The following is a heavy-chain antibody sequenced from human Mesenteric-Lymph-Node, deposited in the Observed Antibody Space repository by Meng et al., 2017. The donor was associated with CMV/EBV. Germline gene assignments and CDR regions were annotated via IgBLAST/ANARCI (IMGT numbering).Heavy chain of an antibody. CDR1: GGSISSSSYY. CDR3: ARHARTRMVIAVGPTVN. V-gene: IGHV4-39*01. D-gene: IGHD2-21*01. Sequence: SETLSLTCTVSGGSISSSSYYWGWIRQPPGKGLEWIGSIYYSGSTCYNPSLKSRVTISVDTSKNQFSLKLSSVTAADTAVYYCARHARTRMVIAVGPTVNWGQGTLVTVSS. CDR2: IYYSGST. J-gene: IGHJ4*02.